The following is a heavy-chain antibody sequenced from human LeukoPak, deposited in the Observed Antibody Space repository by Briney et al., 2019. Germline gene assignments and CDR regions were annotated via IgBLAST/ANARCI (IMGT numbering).Heavy chain of an antibody. CDR2: IRYDGNNT. D-gene: IGHD3-16*01. V-gene: IGHV3-33*01. CDR3: TRETQTYYDYVWGSPPLDY. Sequence: CLRLSCAASGFTFSNNGMHWVRPAPSKWLEWEGAIRYDGNNTYYADSMKGRLSISRGTSKNTLYLQMTSLRATQTAVSYCTRETQTYYDYVWGSPPLDYWGQGTLVTVSS. J-gene: IGHJ4*02. CDR1: GFTFSNNG.